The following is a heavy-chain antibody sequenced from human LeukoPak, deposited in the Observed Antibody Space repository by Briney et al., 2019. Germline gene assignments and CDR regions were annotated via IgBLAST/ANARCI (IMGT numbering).Heavy chain of an antibody. CDR3: AKDIDYGGAN. D-gene: IGHD4-23*01. V-gene: IGHV3-30*18. CDR1: GFTFSNYG. CDR2: ISYDGNNK. Sequence: GGSLRLSCAASGFTFSNYGMHWVRQAPGKGLEWVALISYDGNNKYYSDSMKGRFTISRDNSKNTLYLQMNSLRAEDTPVYYCAKDIDYGGANWGQGTLVIVSS. J-gene: IGHJ4*02.